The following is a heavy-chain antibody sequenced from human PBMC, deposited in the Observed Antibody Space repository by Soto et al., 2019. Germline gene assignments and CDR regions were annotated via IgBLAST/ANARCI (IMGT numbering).Heavy chain of an antibody. J-gene: IGHJ6*02. Sequence: SETLSLTCAVYGGSFSGYYWSWIRQPPGKGLEWIGEINHSGSTNYNPSLKSRVTISVDTSKNQFSLRLESVTAADTAVYFCARYPMDDYFRGMDVWGQGTTVTVSS. CDR3: ARYPMDDYFRGMDV. V-gene: IGHV4-34*01. CDR1: GGSFSGYY. CDR2: INHSGST.